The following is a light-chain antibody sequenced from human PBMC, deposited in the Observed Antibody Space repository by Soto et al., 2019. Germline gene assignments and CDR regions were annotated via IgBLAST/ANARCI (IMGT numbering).Light chain of an antibody. J-gene: IGKJ1*01. V-gene: IGKV2-28*01. CDR2: LGS. Sequence: DIVMTQSPLSLPVTPGEPASISCRSSQSLLHSNGYNYLDWYLQKPGQSPQLLIYLGSNRSSGVTDRFSGSGSGTDFTLKISRVEAEDVWVYYCMQPLQTPRTFGQGPKVEIK. CDR1: QSLLHSNGYNY. CDR3: MQPLQTPRT.